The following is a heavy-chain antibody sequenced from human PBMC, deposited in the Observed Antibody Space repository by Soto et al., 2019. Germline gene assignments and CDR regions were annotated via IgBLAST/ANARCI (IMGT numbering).Heavy chain of an antibody. CDR1: SYTFTSYG. J-gene: IGHJ2*01. CDR2: ISAYNGNT. D-gene: IGHD6-13*01. V-gene: IGHV1-18*01. CDR3: ARERFSSSWFLNSREYFDL. Sequence: ASVNVSCKASSYTFTSYGISWVRQAPGQGLEWMGWISAYNGNTNYAQKLQGRVTMTTDTSTSTAYMELRSLRSDDTAVYYCARERFSSSWFLNSREYFDLWGRGTLVTVSS.